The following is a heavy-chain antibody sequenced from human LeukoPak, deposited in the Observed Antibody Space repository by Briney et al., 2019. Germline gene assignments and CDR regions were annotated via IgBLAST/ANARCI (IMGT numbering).Heavy chain of an antibody. CDR1: GYSITSDYY. D-gene: IGHD3-10*01. V-gene: IGHV4-38-2*02. J-gene: IGHJ5*02. CDR3: ARDSGSHYYGSGSYFNWFDP. Sequence: SETLSLTCAVSGYSITSDYYWGWIRQPPGKGLEWIGNIYRSGSTYYNPSLKSRVTISVDTSKNQFSLKLSSVTAADTAVYYCARDSGSHYYGSGSYFNWFDPWGQGTLVTVSS. CDR2: IYRSGST.